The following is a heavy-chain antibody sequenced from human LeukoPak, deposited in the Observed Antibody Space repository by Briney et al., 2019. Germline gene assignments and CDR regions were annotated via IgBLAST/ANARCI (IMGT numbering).Heavy chain of an antibody. V-gene: IGHV3-74*01. D-gene: IGHD6-6*01. CDR3: ARPRSYEAFDI. Sequence: GGSLRLSCAASGFTFSSYWMHWVRQAPGKGLVWVSRINSDGRNKKYADSVKGRFTISRDNAKNTLLLQMNSLSAEDTAVYYCARPRSYEAFDIWGQGTMVTVSS. CDR2: INSDGRNK. CDR1: GFTFSSYW. J-gene: IGHJ3*02.